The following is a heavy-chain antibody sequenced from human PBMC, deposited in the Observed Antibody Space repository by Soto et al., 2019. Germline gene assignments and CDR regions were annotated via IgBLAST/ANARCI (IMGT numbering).Heavy chain of an antibody. J-gene: IGHJ6*02. CDR2: INPNSGGT. D-gene: IGHD5-18*01. CDR1: GYTFTGYY. Sequence: ASVKVSCKASGYTFTGYYMHWVRQAPGQGLEWMGWINPNSGGTNYAQKFQGRVTMTRDTSISTAYMELSRLRSDDTAVYYCAIDTSYYYGMDVWDQGTTVTVSS. CDR3: AIDTSYYYGMDV. V-gene: IGHV1-2*02.